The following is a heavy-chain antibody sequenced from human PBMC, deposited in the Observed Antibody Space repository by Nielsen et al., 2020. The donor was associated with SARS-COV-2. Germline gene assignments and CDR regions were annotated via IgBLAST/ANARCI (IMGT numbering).Heavy chain of an antibody. V-gene: IGHV4-39*01. CDR1: GGSISSSSYY. CDR3: ARQDYYDSSGHGDDDFDI. CDR2: IYYSGST. J-gene: IGHJ3*02. D-gene: IGHD3-22*01. Sequence: SETLSLTCTVSGGSISSSSYYWGWIRQPPGKGLEWIGSIYYSGSTYYNPSLKSRVTISVDTSKNQFSLKLSSVTAADTAVYYCARQDYYDSSGHGDDDFDIWGKGTMVTVSS.